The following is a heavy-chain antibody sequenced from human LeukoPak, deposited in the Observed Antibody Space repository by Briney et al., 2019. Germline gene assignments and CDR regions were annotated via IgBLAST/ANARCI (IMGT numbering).Heavy chain of an antibody. CDR1: GFTFSSYS. D-gene: IGHD2-15*01. CDR2: ISSSSSYI. J-gene: IGHJ3*02. CDR3: ARALGYCSGGSCYYAFDI. Sequence: PGGSLRLSCAAPGFTFSSYSMNWVRQAPGKGLEWVSSISSSSSYIYYADSVKGRFTISRDNAKNSLYLQMNSLRAEDTAVYYCARALGYCSGGSCYYAFDIWGQGTMVTVSS. V-gene: IGHV3-21*01.